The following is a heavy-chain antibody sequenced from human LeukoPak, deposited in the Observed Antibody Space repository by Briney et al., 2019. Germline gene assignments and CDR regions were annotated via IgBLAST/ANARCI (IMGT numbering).Heavy chain of an antibody. Sequence: PSQTLSLTCTVSGGSISSGSYYWSWIRQPAGKGLEWIGRIYTSGSTNYNPSLKSRVTISVDTSKNQFFLKLSSVTAADTAVYYCARNRVSFDYWGQGTLVTVSS. J-gene: IGHJ4*02. V-gene: IGHV4-61*02. CDR1: GGSISSGSYY. D-gene: IGHD1-14*01. CDR2: IYTSGST. CDR3: ARNRVSFDY.